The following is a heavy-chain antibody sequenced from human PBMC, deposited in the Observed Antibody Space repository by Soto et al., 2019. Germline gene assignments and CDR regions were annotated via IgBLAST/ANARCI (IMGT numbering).Heavy chain of an antibody. D-gene: IGHD4-17*01. CDR2: INHSGST. CDR1: GGSFSGYY. J-gene: IGHJ4*02. CDR3: ARGPGDYGSDY. Sequence: QVQLQQWGAGLLKPSETLSLTCAVHGGSFSGYYWSWIRQPPGKGLEGIGEINHSGSTNYNPSLKGRVTLPVATSTNQCSVKLSSVTAADTAVYYCARGPGDYGSDYWGQGTLVIVSS. V-gene: IGHV4-34*01.